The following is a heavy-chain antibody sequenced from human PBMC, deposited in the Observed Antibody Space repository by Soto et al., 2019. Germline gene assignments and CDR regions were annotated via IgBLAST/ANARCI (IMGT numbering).Heavy chain of an antibody. CDR2: ISYDGSNK. J-gene: IGHJ6*02. CDR1: GFTFSSYG. Sequence: GGSLRLSCAASGFTFSSYGMHWVRQAPGKGLEWVAVISYDGSNKYYADSVKGRFTISRDNSKNTLYLQMNSLRAEDTAVYYCAKDLGWYNYYYYGMDLRGQGTTVTVSS. D-gene: IGHD6-19*01. CDR3: AKDLGWYNYYYYGMDL. V-gene: IGHV3-30*18.